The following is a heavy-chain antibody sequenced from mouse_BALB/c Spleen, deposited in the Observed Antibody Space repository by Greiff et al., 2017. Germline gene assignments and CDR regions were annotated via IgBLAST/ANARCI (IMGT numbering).Heavy chain of an antibody. CDR3: SRSYYGNYYYAMDY. CDR1: GYSFTSYW. Sequence: QVNLLQPGAGLVRPGASVKLSCTASGYSFTSYWMTWVSQRPGQGLEWIGMILPSDSETRLNQNFKDKATLTVDKSSSTAYMQLSSPTSEDSAVYYCSRSYYGNYYYAMDYWGQGTSVTVSS. CDR2: ILPSDSET. J-gene: IGHJ4*01. D-gene: IGHD2-10*01. V-gene: IGHV1-74*01.